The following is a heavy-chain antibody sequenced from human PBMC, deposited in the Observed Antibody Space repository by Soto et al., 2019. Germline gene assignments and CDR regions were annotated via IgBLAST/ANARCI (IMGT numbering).Heavy chain of an antibody. V-gene: IGHV4-31*03. D-gene: IGHD3-3*01. CDR3: ARAEGLRFLEWLSPKRNYFDY. CDR2: IYYSGST. J-gene: IGHJ4*02. CDR1: GGSISSGGYY. Sequence: QVQLQESGPGLVKPSQTLSLTCTVSGGSISSGGYYWSWIRQHPGKGLEWIGYIYYSGSTYYNPSLKSRVTISVDTSKNQFSLKLSSVTAADTAVYYCARAEGLRFLEWLSPKRNYFDYWGQGTLVTVSS.